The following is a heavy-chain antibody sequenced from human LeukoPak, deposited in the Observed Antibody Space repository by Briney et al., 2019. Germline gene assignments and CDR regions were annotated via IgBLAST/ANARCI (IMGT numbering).Heavy chain of an antibody. CDR1: GGSIRNYY. J-gene: IGHJ3*01. Sequence: PSETLSLTCTVSGGSIRNYYWGWIRQPPGKGLEWIGNIHYSGTTNYNPSLKSRVTMSVDSSKNQFSLKLNSVTVLDTAVYYCARSRSLSEDVFDVWGQGTLVTVSS. CDR2: IHYSGTT. CDR3: ARSRSLSEDVFDV. D-gene: IGHD3-16*02. V-gene: IGHV4-59*01.